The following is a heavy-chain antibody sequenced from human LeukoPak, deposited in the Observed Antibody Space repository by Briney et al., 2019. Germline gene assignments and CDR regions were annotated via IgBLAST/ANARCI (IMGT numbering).Heavy chain of an antibody. V-gene: IGHV4-39*01. Sequence: PSETLSLTCTVSNGSISSSTYYWGWIRQPPEKGLEWIGTIYYSGSTYYNPSLKSRVTISVDTSKNQFSLNLSSMTAADTAVYYCARHMGGGLDYWGQGTLVTVSS. D-gene: IGHD3-10*01. J-gene: IGHJ4*02. CDR3: ARHMGGGLDY. CDR2: IYYSGST. CDR1: NGSISSSTYY.